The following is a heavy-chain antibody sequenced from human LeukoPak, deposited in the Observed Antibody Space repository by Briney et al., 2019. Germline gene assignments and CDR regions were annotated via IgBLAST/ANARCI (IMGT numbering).Heavy chain of an antibody. CDR2: IYTSGST. V-gene: IGHV4-61*02. Sequence: MSSETLSLTCTVSGGSISSGSYYWSWIRQPAGKGLESIGRIYTSGSTNYNPSLKSRVTISVDTSKNQFSLKLSSVTAADTAVYYCAREFSDFWSGYYEDAFDIWGQGTMVTVSS. CDR3: AREFSDFWSGYYEDAFDI. D-gene: IGHD3-3*01. CDR1: GGSISSGSYY. J-gene: IGHJ3*02.